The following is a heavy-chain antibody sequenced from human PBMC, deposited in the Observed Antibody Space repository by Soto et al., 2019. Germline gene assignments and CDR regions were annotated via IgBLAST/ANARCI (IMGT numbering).Heavy chain of an antibody. CDR3: ARAFVTQYYYYYYGMDV. D-gene: IGHD3-16*02. Sequence: GASVKVSCKASGGTFSSYAISWVRQAPGQGLEWMGGIIPIFGTANYAQKFQGRVTITADESTSTAYMELSSLRSEDTAVYYCARAFVTQYYYYYYGMDVWGQGTTVTVSS. V-gene: IGHV1-69*13. CDR1: GGTFSSYA. J-gene: IGHJ6*02. CDR2: IIPIFGTA.